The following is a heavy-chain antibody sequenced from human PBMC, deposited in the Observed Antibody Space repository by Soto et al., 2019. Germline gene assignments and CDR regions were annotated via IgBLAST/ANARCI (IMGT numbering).Heavy chain of an antibody. CDR1: GFTFSSYA. CDR3: AKAIAAADYYYYYYMDV. J-gene: IGHJ6*03. V-gene: IGHV3-23*01. D-gene: IGHD6-13*01. CDR2: ISGSGVST. Sequence: GGSLRLSCAASGFTFSSYAMSWVRQAPGKGLEWVSAISGSGVSTYYADSVKGRFTISRDNSKNTLYLQMNSMRAEDTAVYYCAKAIAAADYYYYYYMDVWGKGTTFTVSS.